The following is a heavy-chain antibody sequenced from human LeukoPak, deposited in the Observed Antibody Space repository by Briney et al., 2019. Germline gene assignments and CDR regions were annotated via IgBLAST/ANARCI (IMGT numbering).Heavy chain of an antibody. CDR1: GFTFSSYT. D-gene: IGHD3-22*01. CDR2: ISYDGSNK. CDR3: APSSSGYYVHFDY. J-gene: IGHJ4*02. Sequence: PGGSLRLSCAASGFTFSSYTMHCVRQAPGKGLEWVAVISYDGSNKYYADSVKGRFTISRDNSKNTLYLQMNSLRADDTAVYYCAPSSSGYYVHFDYWGQGTLVTVSS. V-gene: IGHV3-30-3*01.